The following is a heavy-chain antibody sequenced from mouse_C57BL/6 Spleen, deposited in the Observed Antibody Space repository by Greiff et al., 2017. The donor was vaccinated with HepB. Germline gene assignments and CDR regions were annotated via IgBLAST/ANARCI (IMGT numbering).Heavy chain of an antibody. Sequence: EVQRVESGGGLVKPGGSLKLSCAASGFTFSDYGMHWVRQAPEKGLEWVAYISSGSSTIYYADTVKGRFTISRDNAKNTLFLQMTSLRSEETAMYYCARGCITTVGADWYFDVWGTGTTVTVSS. V-gene: IGHV5-17*01. CDR3: ARGCITTVGADWYFDV. D-gene: IGHD1-1*01. CDR2: ISSGSSTI. J-gene: IGHJ1*03. CDR1: GFTFSDYG.